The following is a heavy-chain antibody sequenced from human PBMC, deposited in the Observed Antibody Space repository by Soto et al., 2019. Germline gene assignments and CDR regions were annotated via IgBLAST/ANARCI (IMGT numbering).Heavy chain of an antibody. D-gene: IGHD4-17*01. CDR3: AREADKDDYGDYGEENDAFDI. CDR1: GGSISSYY. J-gene: IGHJ3*02. CDR2: IYTSGST. V-gene: IGHV4-4*07. Sequence: SETLSVTCTVSGGSISSYYWSWIRQPAGKGLEWIGRIYTSGSTNYNPSLKSRVTMSVDTSKNQFSLKLSSVTAADTAVYYCAREADKDDYGDYGEENDAFDIWGQGTMVT.